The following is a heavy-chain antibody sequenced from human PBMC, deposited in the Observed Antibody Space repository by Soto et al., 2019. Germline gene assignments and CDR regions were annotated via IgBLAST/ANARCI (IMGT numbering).Heavy chain of an antibody. CDR1: GFTFNTYT. D-gene: IGHD2-2*01. V-gene: IGHV3-21*01. J-gene: IGHJ4*02. Sequence: GGSLRLSCAASGFTFNTYTLAWVRQAPGRGLEWVSSVSSSSIYIHYGDSVKGRFTISRDNAQNSAYLQMDSLRADDTAVYYCARETYCSSTSCYLDYWGRGTLVTVSS. CDR3: ARETYCSSTSCYLDY. CDR2: VSSSSIYI.